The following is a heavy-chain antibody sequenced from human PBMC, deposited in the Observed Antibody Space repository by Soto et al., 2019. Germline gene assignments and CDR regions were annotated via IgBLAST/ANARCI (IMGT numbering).Heavy chain of an antibody. CDR1: RRAFSSYA. J-gene: IGHJ4*02. CDR2: ISGSGGST. V-gene: IGHV3-23*01. Sequence: GGSLRLSCAASRRAFSSYAMSEVRPAPGKGLEWVSAISGSGGSTYYADSVKGRFTISRDNSKNTLYLQMNSLRAEDTAVYYCARERAVAGTVGDYFDYWGQGTLVTVSS. CDR3: ARERAVAGTVGDYFDY. D-gene: IGHD6-19*01.